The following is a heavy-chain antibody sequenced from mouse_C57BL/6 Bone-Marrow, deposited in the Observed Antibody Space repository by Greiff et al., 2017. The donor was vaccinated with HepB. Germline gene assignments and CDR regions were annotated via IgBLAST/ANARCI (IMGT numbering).Heavy chain of an antibody. CDR3: ARDATGYYRYWYFDV. Sequence: EVKVVESGGGLVQSGRSLRLSCATSGFTFSDFYMEWVRQAPGKGLEWIAASRNKANDYTTEYSASVKGRFIVSRDTSQSILYLQMNALRAEDTAIYYCARDATGYYRYWYFDVWGTGTTVTVSS. J-gene: IGHJ1*03. CDR2: SRNKANDYTT. D-gene: IGHD2-3*01. CDR1: GFTFSDFY. V-gene: IGHV7-1*01.